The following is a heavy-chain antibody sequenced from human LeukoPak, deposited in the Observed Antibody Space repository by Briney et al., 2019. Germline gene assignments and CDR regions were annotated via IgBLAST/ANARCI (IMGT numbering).Heavy chain of an antibody. CDR1: GGSFSGYY. J-gene: IGHJ4*02. CDR3: ASRSFDGCNPY. V-gene: IGHV4-34*01. CDR2: ISHSGST. Sequence: SETLSLTCAVYGGSFSGYYWSWIRQPPGKGLEWIGEISHSGSTNYNPSLKSRVTISVDTSKNQFSLKLSSVTAADTAVYYCASRSFDGCNPYWGQGTLVTVSS. D-gene: IGHD5-24*01.